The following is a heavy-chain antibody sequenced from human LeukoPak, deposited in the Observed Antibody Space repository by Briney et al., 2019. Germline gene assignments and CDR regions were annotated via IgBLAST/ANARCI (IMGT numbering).Heavy chain of an antibody. CDR3: ARSSPYIVVVPAATPAKTTNWFDP. V-gene: IGHV1-69*05. Sequence: SVKVSCKASGGTFSSYAISWVRQAPGQGLEWMGGIIPIFGTANYAQKFQGRVTMTRDMSTSTVYMELSSLRSEDTAVYYCARSSPYIVVVPAATPAKTTNWFDPWGQGTLVTVSS. CDR2: IIPIFGTA. CDR1: GGTFSSYA. D-gene: IGHD2-2*01. J-gene: IGHJ5*02.